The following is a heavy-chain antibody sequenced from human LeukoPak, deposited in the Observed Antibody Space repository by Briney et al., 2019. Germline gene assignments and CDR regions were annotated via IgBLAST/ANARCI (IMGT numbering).Heavy chain of an antibody. CDR1: GFTFSSYE. J-gene: IGHJ3*02. D-gene: IGHD5-18*01. CDR2: ISTSGTTT. V-gene: IGHV3-48*03. Sequence: GGSLRLSCAASGFTFSSYEMNWVRQAPGKGLEWVSYISTSGTTTFYADSVKGRFTISRDNAKNSLSLQMNSLRAEDTAVYYCARDRAAMITFDAFDICGQGTMVTVSS. CDR3: ARDRAAMITFDAFDI.